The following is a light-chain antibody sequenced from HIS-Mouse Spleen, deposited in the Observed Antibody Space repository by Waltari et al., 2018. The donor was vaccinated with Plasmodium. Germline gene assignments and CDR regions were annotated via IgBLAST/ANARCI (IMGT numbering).Light chain of an antibody. CDR3: YSTDSSGNHRV. V-gene: IGLV3-10*01. CDR1: ALPKKY. Sequence: SYELTQPPSVSVSPGQTARITCPGDALPKKYAYWYQQKSGQAPVLVSYEDSKRPSGIRWRVSGCRSGTMATLTISGAQVEDEADYYCYSTDSSGNHRVFGGGTKLTVL. CDR2: EDS. J-gene: IGLJ3*02.